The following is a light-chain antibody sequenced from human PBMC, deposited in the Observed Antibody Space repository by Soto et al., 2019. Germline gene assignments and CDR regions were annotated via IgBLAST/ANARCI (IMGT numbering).Light chain of an antibody. CDR2: GAS. CDR3: HQYGSLYT. V-gene: IGKV3-20*01. CDR1: QSVSSNY. J-gene: IGKJ2*01. Sequence: EIVLTQSPGTLSLSPGERATLSCRASQSVSSNYLAWYQQNPGQAPRLLIYGASCRATGIPDRFSGSGSGTDFTLTISRLEPEDFAVYYCHQYGSLYTFGQGTKVEIK.